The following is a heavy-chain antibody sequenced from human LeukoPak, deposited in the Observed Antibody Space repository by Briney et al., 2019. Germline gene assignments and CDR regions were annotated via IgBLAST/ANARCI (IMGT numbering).Heavy chain of an antibody. Sequence: QPGGSLRLSCAASGFTFSSYWMHWVRQPPGKGLVWVSGINWNSGSIGYADSVKGRFTISIDNAKNSLYLQMNSLRAEDTALYYCAKAQQQLVVSLYGVDVWGQGTTVTVSS. J-gene: IGHJ6*02. D-gene: IGHD6-13*01. V-gene: IGHV3-9*01. CDR3: AKAQQQLVVSLYGVDV. CDR2: INWNSGSI. CDR1: GFTFSSYW.